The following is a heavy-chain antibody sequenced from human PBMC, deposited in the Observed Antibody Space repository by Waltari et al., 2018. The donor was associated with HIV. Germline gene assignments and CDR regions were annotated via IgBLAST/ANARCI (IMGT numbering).Heavy chain of an antibody. D-gene: IGHD3-10*01. J-gene: IGHJ4*02. Sequence: EVQVVESGGGLVKPGGSLRLSCAASGFTFSSYSMNWVRQAPGKGLEWVSSISISSSHIYYRDSVRGRFTISRDNAQNSLYLQMNSLRVEDTAVYYCARVGTSGGDFWGQGTLVTVSS. CDR3: ARVGTSGGDF. CDR2: ISISSSHI. CDR1: GFTFSSYS. V-gene: IGHV3-21*06.